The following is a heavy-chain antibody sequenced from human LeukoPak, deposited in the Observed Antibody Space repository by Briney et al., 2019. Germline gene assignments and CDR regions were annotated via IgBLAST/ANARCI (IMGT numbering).Heavy chain of an antibody. CDR1: GYSISSGYY. J-gene: IGHJ4*02. CDR2: MYHSGST. V-gene: IGHV4-38-2*01. Sequence: SETLSLTCAVSGYSISSGYYWAWIRQHPGKGLEWIGSMYHSGSTYDSPSLKSRVTMSVDTSKNQFSLKLTSVTAADTAVYYCARQRYCHSTSCYFDYWGQGTLVTVSS. CDR3: ARQRYCHSTSCYFDY. D-gene: IGHD2-2*01.